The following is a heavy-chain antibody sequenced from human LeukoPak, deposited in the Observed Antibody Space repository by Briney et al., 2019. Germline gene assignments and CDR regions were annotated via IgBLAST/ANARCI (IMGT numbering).Heavy chain of an antibody. J-gene: IGHJ6*02. CDR1: GGSISSSSYY. Sequence: SETLSLTCTVSGGSISSSSYYWGWIRQPPGKGLEWIGSIYYSGSTYYNPSLKSRVTLSVDTSKNQFSLKLSSVTAADTAVYYCAREVVITTPNYYYYGMDVWGQGTTVTVSS. V-gene: IGHV4-39*07. CDR2: IYYSGST. D-gene: IGHD3-22*01. CDR3: AREVVITTPNYYYYGMDV.